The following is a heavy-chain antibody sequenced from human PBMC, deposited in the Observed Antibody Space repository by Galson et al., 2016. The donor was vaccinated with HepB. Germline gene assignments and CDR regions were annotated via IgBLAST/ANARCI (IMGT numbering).Heavy chain of an antibody. CDR3: ARGRGGNSGEFDY. D-gene: IGHD4-23*01. CDR2: IYPGDSDT. CDR1: GYTFTTQW. V-gene: IGHV5-51*01. Sequence: QSGAEVKKPGESLKISCRGSGYTFTTQWIGWVRQMPGKGLEWMGIIYPGDSDTRYSPSFQGQVTMSADRSINTAYLHWSSLKASHSAMYYCARGRGGNSGEFDYWGQGTLVTVSS. J-gene: IGHJ4*02.